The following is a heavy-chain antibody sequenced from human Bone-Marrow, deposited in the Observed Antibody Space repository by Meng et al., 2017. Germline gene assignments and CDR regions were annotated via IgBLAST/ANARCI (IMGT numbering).Heavy chain of an antibody. J-gene: IGHJ4*02. CDR1: GGSVSSGSLY. V-gene: IGHV4-61*01. CDR3: ARSSTSPASYFFDY. Sequence: ESRPRSVRTSETPSLPCSVSGGSVSSGSLYWSWIRQPPGKGLEWIGHIYYSGSTNYSPSLKSRVTISVDTSKNQFSLKLSSVTAADTAVYFCARSSTSPASYFFDYWGQGTLVTVSS. CDR2: IYYSGST. D-gene: IGHD6-6*01.